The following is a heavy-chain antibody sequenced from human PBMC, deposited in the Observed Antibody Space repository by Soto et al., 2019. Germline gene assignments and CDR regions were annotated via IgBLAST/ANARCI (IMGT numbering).Heavy chain of an antibody. CDR1: GFTFSSYA. J-gene: IGHJ6*02. CDR2: ISYDGSNK. V-gene: IGHV3-30-3*01. Sequence: QVQLVESGGGVVQPGRSLRLSCAASGFTFSSYAMHWVRQAPGKGLEWVAVISYDGSNKYYADSVKGRFTISRDNSKNTLYLKMNSLRAEDTAVYYCARDSCVPTHSSSCLSGYYYYYYGMDVWGQGTTVTVSS. CDR3: ARDSCVPTHSSSCLSGYYYYYYGMDV. D-gene: IGHD6-13*01.